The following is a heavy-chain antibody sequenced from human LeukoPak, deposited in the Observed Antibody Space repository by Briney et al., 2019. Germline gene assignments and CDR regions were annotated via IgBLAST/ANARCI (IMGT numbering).Heavy chain of an antibody. CDR2: ISYDGSNK. CDR1: GFTFSSYG. CDR3: AKDRRMGDAFDI. D-gene: IGHD1-14*01. Sequence: GGSLRPSCAASGFTFSSYGMHWVRQAPGKGLEWVAVISYDGSNKYYADSVKGRFTISRDNSKNTLYLQMNSLRAEDTAVYYCAKDRRMGDAFDIWGQGTMVTVSS. V-gene: IGHV3-30*18. J-gene: IGHJ3*02.